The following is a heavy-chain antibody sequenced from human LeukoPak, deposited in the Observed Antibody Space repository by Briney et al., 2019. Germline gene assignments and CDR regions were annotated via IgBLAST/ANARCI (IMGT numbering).Heavy chain of an antibody. J-gene: IGHJ4*02. D-gene: IGHD3-22*01. Sequence: PGRSLRLSCAASGFTFDDYAMHWVRQAPGKGLEWVSGISWNSGSIGYADSVKGRFTISRDNAKNSLYLQMNSLRAEDTALYYCAKGARNYYYDSSGSDYWGQGTLVTVSS. V-gene: IGHV3-9*01. CDR1: GFTFDDYA. CDR2: ISWNSGSI. CDR3: AKGARNYYYDSSGSDY.